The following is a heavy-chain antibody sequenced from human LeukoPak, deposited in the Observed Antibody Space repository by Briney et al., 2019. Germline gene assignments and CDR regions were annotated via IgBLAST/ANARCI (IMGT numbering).Heavy chain of an antibody. V-gene: IGHV3-48*01. CDR3: ARWRIGYSRTEDY. D-gene: IGHD5-18*01. CDR2: ISSSSSTI. J-gene: IGHJ4*02. Sequence: GGSLRLSCAASGFTFSSYSMNWVRQAPGKGLEWVSYISSSSSTIYYADSVKGRFTISRDNAKNSLYLQMNSLRAEDTAVYYCARWRIGYSRTEDYWGQGTLVTVSS. CDR1: GFTFSSYS.